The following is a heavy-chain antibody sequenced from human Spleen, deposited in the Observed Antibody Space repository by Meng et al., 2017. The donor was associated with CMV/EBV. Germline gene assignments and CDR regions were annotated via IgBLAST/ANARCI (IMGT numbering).Heavy chain of an antibody. D-gene: IGHD2-2*01. CDR3: ASYIVVVPAAYYGMDV. J-gene: IGHJ6*02. CDR2: IYYSGST. Sequence: GSLRLSCAASGFTFSRYSMNWVRQPPGKGLEWIGSIYYSGSTYYNPSLKSRVTISVDTSKNQFSLKLSSVTAADTAVYYCASYIVVVPAAYYGMDVWGQGTTVTVSS. V-gene: IGHV4-39*07. CDR1: GFTFSRYS.